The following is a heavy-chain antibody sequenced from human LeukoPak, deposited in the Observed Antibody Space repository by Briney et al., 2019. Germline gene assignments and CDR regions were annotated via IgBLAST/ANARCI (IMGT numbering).Heavy chain of an antibody. V-gene: IGHV3-7*01. J-gene: IGHJ3*02. CDR2: IKQDGSGK. D-gene: IGHD2-2*01. Sequence: PGGSLRLSCAASGFTFSSYWMSWVRQAPGKGLEWVANIKQDGSGKYYVDSVKGRFTISRDNAKNSLYLQMNSLRAEDTAVYYCARDGDEYQLLPHDAFDIWGQGTMVTVSS. CDR1: GFTFSSYW. CDR3: ARDGDEYQLLPHDAFDI.